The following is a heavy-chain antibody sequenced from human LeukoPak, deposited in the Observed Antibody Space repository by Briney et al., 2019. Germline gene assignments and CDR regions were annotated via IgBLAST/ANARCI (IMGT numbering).Heavy chain of an antibody. J-gene: IGHJ4*02. D-gene: IGHD7-27*01. CDR1: GYSISSGYH. CDR3: ARDLGSGGDSDF. CDR2: LRHSRSA. Sequence: RPSETLSLTCAVSGYSISSGYHWGWIRQPPGKGLEWIGSLRHSRSASKNLSLKSRVTISIDTSTLQFSLESSSVTAADTAVYYCARDLGSGGDSDFWGQGSLVTVSS. V-gene: IGHV4-38-2*02.